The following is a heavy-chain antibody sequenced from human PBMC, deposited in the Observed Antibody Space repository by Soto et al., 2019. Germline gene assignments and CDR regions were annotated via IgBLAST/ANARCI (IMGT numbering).Heavy chain of an antibody. CDR2: ISNTAITD. J-gene: IGHJ6*03. D-gene: IGHD2-2*01. CDR1: GFSFSDYS. Sequence: QVQLVESGCDLVKPGVSLRLSCCASGFSFSDYSMTWMRQAPGGGLEFVAFISNTAITDYYADSVKGRFTISRDNARNSVYLQMDTLRAEDAAVYYCASDLHQLLSHKHYYYYLDVGGTGTTVTVSS. V-gene: IGHV3-11*01. CDR3: ASDLHQLLSHKHYYYYLDV.